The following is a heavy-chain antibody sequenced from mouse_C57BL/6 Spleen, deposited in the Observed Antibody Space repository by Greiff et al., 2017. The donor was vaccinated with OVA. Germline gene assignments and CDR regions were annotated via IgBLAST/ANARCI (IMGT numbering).Heavy chain of an antibody. D-gene: IGHD1-1*01. V-gene: IGHV1-9*01. CDR1: GYTFTGYG. CDR2: ILPGSGSP. CDR3: ARGGFTTVVATDAMDY. J-gene: IGHJ4*01. Sequence: QVHVKQSGAELVKPGASVKLSCKATGYTFTGYGIEWVKQRPGHGLEWIGEILPGSGSPNYNEKFKGKATFTADTSSTTAYMQLSSLTTEDSAIYYCARGGFTTVVATDAMDYWGPGTTVSVST.